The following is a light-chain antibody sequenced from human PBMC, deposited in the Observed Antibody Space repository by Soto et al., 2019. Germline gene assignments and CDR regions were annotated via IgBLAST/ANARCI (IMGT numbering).Light chain of an antibody. Sequence: QSVLTQPASVSGSPGQSITISCTGTSSDVGGYNYVSWYQQHPGKAPKFLIYEVCNRPSGVSNRCSGSKSGNTASLTISWLQAEDEADYYCSSYTSTNSWVFCGGTKLTVL. CDR1: SSDVGGYNY. CDR2: EVC. CDR3: SSYTSTNSWV. J-gene: IGLJ3*02. V-gene: IGLV2-14*01.